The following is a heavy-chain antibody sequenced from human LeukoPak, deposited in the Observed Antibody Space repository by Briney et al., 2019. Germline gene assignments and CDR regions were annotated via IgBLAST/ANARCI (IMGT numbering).Heavy chain of an antibody. V-gene: IGHV3-23*01. CDR2: ISGSGGST. J-gene: IGHJ6*03. Sequence: GGSLRLSCAASGFTFSSYAMIWVRQAPGKGLEGVSGISGSGGSTFYADSVKGRFTISRDNSKNTLYLQMNSLRAEDTAVYYCAKRRGLELLYYYFMDVWGKGTTVTVSS. CDR3: AKRRGLELLYYYFMDV. D-gene: IGHD1-7*01. CDR1: GFTFSSYA.